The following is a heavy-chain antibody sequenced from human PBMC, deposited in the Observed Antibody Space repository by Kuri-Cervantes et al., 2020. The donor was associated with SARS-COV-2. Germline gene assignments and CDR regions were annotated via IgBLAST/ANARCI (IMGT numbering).Heavy chain of an antibody. J-gene: IGHJ4*02. CDR1: GFTFSDYY. Sequence: GESLKISCAASGFTFSDYYMNWVRQAPGKGLEWVSSISSSSTIYYADSVKGRFTISRDNAKNSLYLQMNSLRTEDTAVYYCASASLQEYSGSYFHYFDYWGQGTLVTVSS. D-gene: IGHD1-26*01. CDR3: ASASLQEYSGSYFHYFDY. V-gene: IGHV3-69-1*02. CDR2: ISSSSTI.